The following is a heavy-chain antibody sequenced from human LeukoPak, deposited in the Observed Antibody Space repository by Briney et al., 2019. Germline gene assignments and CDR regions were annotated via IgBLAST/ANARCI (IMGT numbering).Heavy chain of an antibody. V-gene: IGHV3-30-3*01. D-gene: IGHD1-26*01. Sequence: GRSLTLSCAASGFTFSSYAMHWVRQAPPKGLEWVAVISYYGSNKYYADSVQGRFTIARDNSKNTLYLQMDSLRAEDTAVYYCARNKESGSYLDYWGQGTLVTVSS. J-gene: IGHJ4*02. CDR1: GFTFSSYA. CDR3: ARNKESGSYLDY. CDR2: ISYYGSNK.